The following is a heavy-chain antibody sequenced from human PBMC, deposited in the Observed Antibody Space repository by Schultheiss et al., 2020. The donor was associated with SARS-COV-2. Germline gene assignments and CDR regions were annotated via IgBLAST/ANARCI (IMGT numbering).Heavy chain of an antibody. CDR3: AKDRNPIGVVIIPVH. CDR2: ISYDGSNK. J-gene: IGHJ4*02. Sequence: GGSLRLSCAASGFTFSSYGMHWVRQAPGKGLEWVAVISYDGSNKYYADSVKGRFTISRDNSKNTLYLQMNSLRAEDTAVYYCAKDRNPIGVVIIPVHWGQGTLVTVSS. V-gene: IGHV3-30*18. D-gene: IGHD3-3*01. CDR1: GFTFSSYG.